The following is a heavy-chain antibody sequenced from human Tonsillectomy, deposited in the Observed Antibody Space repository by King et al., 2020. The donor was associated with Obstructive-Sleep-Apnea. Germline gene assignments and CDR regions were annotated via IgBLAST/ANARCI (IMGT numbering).Heavy chain of an antibody. CDR3: ARRDDY. J-gene: IGHJ4*02. V-gene: IGHV4-34*01. CDR2: FNDSGST. CDR1: GGSFSGHR. Sequence: VQLQQWGAGLLKPSETLSLTCAVFGGSFSGHRWSWIRQSPGKGLQWIGEFNDSGSTNYNPSLRSRVTISLDTPKNQFSLKLNSVTAADTAVYYCARRDDYWGQGTLVTVSS.